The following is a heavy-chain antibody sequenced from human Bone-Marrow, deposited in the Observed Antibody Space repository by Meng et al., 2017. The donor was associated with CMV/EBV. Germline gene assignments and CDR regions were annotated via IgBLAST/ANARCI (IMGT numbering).Heavy chain of an antibody. J-gene: IGHJ4*02. V-gene: IGHV4-39*07. CDR3: ALRFIASNTWYEADY. D-gene: IGHD6-13*01. Sequence: SETLSLTCTVSGGSISSSSYYWGWIRQPPGKGLEWIGSIYYSGSTYYNPSLKSRVTISVDTSKNQFSLKLSSVTAADTAVYYCALRFIASNTWYEADYWGQGARVTGSS. CDR1: GGSISSSSYY. CDR2: IYYSGST.